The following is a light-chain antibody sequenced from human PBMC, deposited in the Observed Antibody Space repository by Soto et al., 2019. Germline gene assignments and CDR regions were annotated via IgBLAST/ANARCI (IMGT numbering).Light chain of an antibody. CDR1: QGISTY. CDR3: QHITTWT. J-gene: IGKJ1*01. CDR2: AAS. Sequence: DIQITQSPSSLSASVGDRVTMTCRASQGISTYLNWYQQKPGKAPKLLIYAASSLQSGVPSRFSGSGSETDFTLTISSLQPEDFATYSCQHITTWTFGQGTKVDIK. V-gene: IGKV1-39*01.